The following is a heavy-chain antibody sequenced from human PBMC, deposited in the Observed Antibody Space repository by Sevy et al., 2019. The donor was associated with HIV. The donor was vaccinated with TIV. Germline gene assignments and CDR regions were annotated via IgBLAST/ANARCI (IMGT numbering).Heavy chain of an antibody. CDR2: ISGSGGST. Sequence: GGSLRLSCAASGFTFSSYAMSWVRQAPGKGLEWVSAISGSGGSTYYAGSVKGRFTISRDNSKNTLYLQMNSLRAEDTAVYYCAKDTGRGVIIPLSYWGQGTLVTVSS. CDR3: AKDTGRGVIIPLSY. V-gene: IGHV3-23*01. J-gene: IGHJ4*02. D-gene: IGHD3-10*01. CDR1: GFTFSSYA.